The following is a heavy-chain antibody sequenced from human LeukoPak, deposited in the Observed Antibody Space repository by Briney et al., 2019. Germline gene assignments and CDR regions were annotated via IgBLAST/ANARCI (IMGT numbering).Heavy chain of an antibody. Sequence: SETLSLTCTVSGGSLSSYYWSRIRQPPGKGLEWIGYIYYSGSTNYNPSLKSRVTISVDTSKNQFSLQLNSVTPEDTAVYYCARTGRYSSSWIDYWGQGTLVTVSS. V-gene: IGHV4-59*12. CDR2: IYYSGST. J-gene: IGHJ4*02. CDR3: ARTGRYSSSWIDY. D-gene: IGHD6-13*01. CDR1: GGSLSSYY.